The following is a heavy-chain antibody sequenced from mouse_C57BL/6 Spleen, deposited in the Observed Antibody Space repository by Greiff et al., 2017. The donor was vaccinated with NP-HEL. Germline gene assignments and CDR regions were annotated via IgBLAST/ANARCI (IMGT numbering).Heavy chain of an antibody. CDR1: GYTFTSYW. Sequence: QVQLQQSGAELVMPGASVKLSCKASGYTFTSYWMHWVKQRPGQGLEWIGEIDPSDSYTNYNQKFKGKSTLTVDKSSSTAYMQLSSLTSEDSAVYSCARYGYSNYGYFDVWGTGTTVTVSS. J-gene: IGHJ1*03. V-gene: IGHV1-69*01. CDR3: ARYGYSNYGYFDV. D-gene: IGHD2-5*01. CDR2: IDPSDSYT.